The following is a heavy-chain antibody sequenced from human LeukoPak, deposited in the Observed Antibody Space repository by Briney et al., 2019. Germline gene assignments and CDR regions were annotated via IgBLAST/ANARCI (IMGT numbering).Heavy chain of an antibody. V-gene: IGHV3-53*01. CDR2: IYSGGST. CDR3: ARDFLGMATDY. Sequence: PGGSLRLSCAASGFTVSSNYMSWVRQAPGQGLEWVSVIYSGGSTYYADSVKGRFTISRDNSKNTLYLQMNSLRAEDTAVYYCARDFLGMATDYWGQGTLVTVSS. J-gene: IGHJ4*02. CDR1: GFTVSSNY. D-gene: IGHD5-24*01.